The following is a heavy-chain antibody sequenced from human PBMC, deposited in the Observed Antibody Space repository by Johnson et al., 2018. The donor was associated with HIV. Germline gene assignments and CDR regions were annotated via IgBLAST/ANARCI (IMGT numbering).Heavy chain of an antibody. J-gene: IGHJ3*02. D-gene: IGHD6-19*01. V-gene: IGHV3-66*02. CDR2: IYSGGST. CDR1: GFSVSSNY. Sequence: VQLVESGGGLVQPGGSLRLSCSASGFSVSSNYMTWVRQAPGKGLEWVSVIYSGGSTYYADSVKGRFTISRDNAKNSLYLQMNSLRAEDTALYYCARGVGSGWYFEIGDDALDIWGQGTMVTVSS. CDR3: ARGVGSGWYFEIGDDALDI.